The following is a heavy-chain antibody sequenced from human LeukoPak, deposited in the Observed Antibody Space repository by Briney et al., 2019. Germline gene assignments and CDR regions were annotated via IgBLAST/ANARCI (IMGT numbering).Heavy chain of an antibody. V-gene: IGHV4-38-2*02. Sequence: SETLSLTCTVSGYSISSGYYWGWIRQPPGKGLEWIGSIYHSGSTYYNPSLKSRVTISVDTSKNQFSLKLSSVTAADTAVYYCARQYSSGWYVGNWFDPWGQGTLVTVSS. J-gene: IGHJ5*02. CDR2: IYHSGST. CDR3: ARQYSSGWYVGNWFDP. D-gene: IGHD6-19*01. CDR1: GYSISSGYY.